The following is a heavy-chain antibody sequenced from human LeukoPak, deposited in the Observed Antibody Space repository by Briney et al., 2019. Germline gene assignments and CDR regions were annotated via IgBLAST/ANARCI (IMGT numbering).Heavy chain of an antibody. Sequence: PGGSLRLSCAASGFTFSSYAMSWVRQASGKGLEWVSAISGSGGSTYYADSVKGRFTISRDNSKNTLYLQMNSLRAEDTAVYYCAKDQSGWFRSVWYFDYWGQGTLVTVSS. J-gene: IGHJ4*02. CDR3: AKDQSGWFRSVWYFDY. CDR1: GFTFSSYA. CDR2: ISGSGGST. V-gene: IGHV3-23*01. D-gene: IGHD6-19*01.